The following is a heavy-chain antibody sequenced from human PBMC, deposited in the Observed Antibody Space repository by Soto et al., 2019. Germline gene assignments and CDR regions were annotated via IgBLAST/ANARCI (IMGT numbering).Heavy chain of an antibody. CDR3: ARDEYSYPHLDY. D-gene: IGHD4-4*01. CDR1: GFTFSSYA. J-gene: IGHJ4*02. Sequence: SLRLSCAASGFTFSSYAMHWVRQAPGKGLEWVAVISYDGSNKYYADSVKGRFTISRDNSKNTLYLQMNSLRAEDTAVYYCARDEYSYPHLDYWGQGTLVTVSS. CDR2: ISYDGSNK. V-gene: IGHV3-30-3*01.